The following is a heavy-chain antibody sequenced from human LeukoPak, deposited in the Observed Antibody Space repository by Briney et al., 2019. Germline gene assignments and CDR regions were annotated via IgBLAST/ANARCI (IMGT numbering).Heavy chain of an antibody. CDR3: TRDRPDYYGSGSSIYLDY. CDR2: IRSNAYGGTT. Sequence: AGGSLRLSCAASGFTFGDYAVSWVRQAPGKGLEWVGFIRSNAYGGTTEHAASVKGRFTISRDDSESIAYLQMNSLKTEDTAVYYCTRDRPDYYGSGSSIYLDYWGQGTLVTVSS. J-gene: IGHJ4*02. CDR1: GFTFGDYA. D-gene: IGHD3-10*01. V-gene: IGHV3-49*04.